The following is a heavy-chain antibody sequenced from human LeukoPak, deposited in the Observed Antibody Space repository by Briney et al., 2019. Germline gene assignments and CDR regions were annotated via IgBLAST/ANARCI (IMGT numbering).Heavy chain of an antibody. V-gene: IGHV4-39*01. CDR1: GGSISSSSYY. CDR3: ASQGYYYDSSGYYSDY. D-gene: IGHD3-22*01. Sequence: SETLSLTCTVSGGSISSSSYYWGWIRQPPGKGLEWIGSIYYSGSTYYNPSLKSRVTISVDTSKNQFSLKLSSVTAADTAVYYCASQGYYYDSSGYYSDYWGQGTLVTVSS. CDR2: IYYSGST. J-gene: IGHJ4*02.